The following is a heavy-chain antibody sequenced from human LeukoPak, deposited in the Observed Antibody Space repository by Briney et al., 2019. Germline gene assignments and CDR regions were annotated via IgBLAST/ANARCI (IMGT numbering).Heavy chain of an antibody. V-gene: IGHV5-51*01. D-gene: IGHD2-21*02. J-gene: IGHJ4*02. CDR3: ARQPYCGGDCYFYDY. CDR2: IYPGDSDT. CDR1: GYSFTSYW. Sequence: GEALKISCNGSGYSFTSYWIGWGRQRSGKGLEWRGIIYPGDSDTRYSPSFQGQVTISAAKSNSTAYLQWSSLKASDTAMYYCARQPYCGGDCYFYDYWGQGTLVTVSS.